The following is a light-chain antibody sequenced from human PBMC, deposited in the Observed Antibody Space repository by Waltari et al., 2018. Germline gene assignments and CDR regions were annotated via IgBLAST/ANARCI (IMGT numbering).Light chain of an antibody. CDR2: DTS. CDR3: LLSYSGVRM. Sequence: QTVVTQEPSLTESPGGTVTLTCGSSTEAVTSGQFPSWFQQRPGQAPRTLIYDTSNKNSWTPARFSGSLRGDKAVLTLSGAQPEDEAEYYCLLSYSGVRMFGGGTKLTVL. V-gene: IGLV7-46*01. CDR1: TEAVTSGQF. J-gene: IGLJ3*02.